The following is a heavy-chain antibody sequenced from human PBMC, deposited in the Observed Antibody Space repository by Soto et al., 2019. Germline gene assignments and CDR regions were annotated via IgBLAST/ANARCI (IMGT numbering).Heavy chain of an antibody. CDR1: GFTFSSYG. V-gene: IGHV3-30*18. CDR3: AKVPGYYYYYMDV. CDR2: ISYDGSNK. Sequence: GGSLRLSCAASGFTFSSYGMHWVRQDPGKGLEWVAVISYDGSNKYYADSVKGRFTISRDNSKNTLYLQMNSLRAEDTAVYYCAKVPGYYYYYMDVWGKGTTVTVSS. J-gene: IGHJ6*03.